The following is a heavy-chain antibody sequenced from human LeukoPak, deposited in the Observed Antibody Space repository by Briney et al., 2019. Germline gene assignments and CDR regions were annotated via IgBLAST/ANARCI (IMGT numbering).Heavy chain of an antibody. Sequence: SETLSLTCTVSGGSISSYYWSWIRQPPGKGLEWLGYIYYSGSTNYNPSLKSRVTISVDTSKNQFSLKLSSVTAADTAVYYCARVAAAGSFDYWGQGTLVTVSS. V-gene: IGHV4-59*01. CDR2: IYYSGST. D-gene: IGHD6-13*01. CDR3: ARVAAAGSFDY. CDR1: GGSISSYY. J-gene: IGHJ4*02.